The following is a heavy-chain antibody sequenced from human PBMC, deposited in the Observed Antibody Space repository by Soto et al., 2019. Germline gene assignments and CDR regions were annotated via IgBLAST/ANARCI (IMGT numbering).Heavy chain of an antibody. Sequence: EVQLLESGGGLVQPGGSLRLSCAASGFTFSSYAMSWVRQAPGKGLEWVSTISGGGASTYYAHSVKGRFTISRDKSKNTLYLQMNSLRAEDTAVYYCAKSAEQWLVQYYFDYWGQGTLVTVSS. CDR1: GFTFSSYA. D-gene: IGHD6-19*01. J-gene: IGHJ4*02. CDR2: ISGGGAST. CDR3: AKSAEQWLVQYYFDY. V-gene: IGHV3-23*01.